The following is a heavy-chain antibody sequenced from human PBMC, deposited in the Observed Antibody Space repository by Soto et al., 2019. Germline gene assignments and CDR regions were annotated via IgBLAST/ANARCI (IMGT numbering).Heavy chain of an antibody. CDR1: GGTFSSYA. D-gene: IGHD3-3*01. V-gene: IGHV1-69*13. J-gene: IGHJ5*02. Sequence: ASVKVSCKASGGTFSSYAISWVRQAPGQGLEWMGGIIPIFGTANYAQKFQGRVTITADESTSTAYMELSSLRSEDTAVYYCARASAPPDYDFWSGSPRFDPSGPGTLVTVSS. CDR3: ARASAPPDYDFWSGSPRFDP. CDR2: IIPIFGTA.